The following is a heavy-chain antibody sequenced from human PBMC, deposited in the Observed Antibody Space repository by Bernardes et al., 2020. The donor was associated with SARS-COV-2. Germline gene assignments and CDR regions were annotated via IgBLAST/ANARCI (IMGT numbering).Heavy chain of an antibody. J-gene: IGHJ5*02. Sequence: LSRTGSGSGCSISRDNYYWTWLRQPAGKGLEWIGRIYSSGGTKYYPSLKSRVTMSVDTSKNQFSLKLSSVTAADTAVYYCARGTSSWYDSGRFDPWGQGILVSVSS. CDR3: ARGTSSWYDSGRFDP. CDR1: GCSISRDNYY. V-gene: IGHV4-61*02. D-gene: IGHD6-13*01. CDR2: IYSSGGT.